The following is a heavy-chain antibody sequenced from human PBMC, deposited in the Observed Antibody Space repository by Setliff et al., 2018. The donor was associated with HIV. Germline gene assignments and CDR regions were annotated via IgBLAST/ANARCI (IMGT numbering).Heavy chain of an antibody. V-gene: IGHV4-30-4*08. Sequence: SETLSLTCTVSGVSVRGGDHWSWIRQPPGKGLVWIGYIYYSGSTYSNPSLMSRVTISLDTSKNQFSLKLSSVTAADTAVYYCAKLLPAADMAREIDSWGQGTLVTVSS. D-gene: IGHD2-2*01. CDR1: GVSVRGGDH. CDR3: AKLLPAADMAREIDS. J-gene: IGHJ4*02. CDR2: IYYSGST.